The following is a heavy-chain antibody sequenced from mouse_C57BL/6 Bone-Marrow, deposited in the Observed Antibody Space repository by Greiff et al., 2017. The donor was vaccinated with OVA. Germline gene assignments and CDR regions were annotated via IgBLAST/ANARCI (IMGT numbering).Heavy chain of an antibody. V-gene: IGHV10-1*01. Sequence: EVKVVESGGGLVQPKGSLKLSCAASGFSFNTYAMNWVRQAPGKGLEWVARIRSKSNNYATYYADSVKDRFTISRDDSESMLYLQMNNLKTEDTAMYYCVRHGENGNYFDYWGQGTTLTVSS. CDR1: GFSFNTYA. J-gene: IGHJ2*01. CDR3: VRHGENGNYFDY. CDR2: IRSKSNNYAT.